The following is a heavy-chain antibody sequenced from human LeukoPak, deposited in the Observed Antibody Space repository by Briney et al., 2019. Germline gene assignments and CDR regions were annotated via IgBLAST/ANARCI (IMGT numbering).Heavy chain of an antibody. Sequence: GESLKISCKGSGYSFTSYWISWVRQMPGKGLEWMGRIDPSDSYTNYSPSFQGHVTISADKSISTAYLQWSSLKASDTAMYYCARSASEPYDFWSGYYNLLYDYWGQGTLVTVSS. D-gene: IGHD3-3*01. J-gene: IGHJ4*02. V-gene: IGHV5-10-1*01. CDR3: ARSASEPYDFWSGYYNLLYDY. CDR1: GYSFTSYW. CDR2: IDPSDSYT.